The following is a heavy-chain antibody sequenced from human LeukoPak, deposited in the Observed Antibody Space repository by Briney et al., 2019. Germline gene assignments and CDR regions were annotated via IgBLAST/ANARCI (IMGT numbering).Heavy chain of an antibody. D-gene: IGHD5-18*01. CDR3: AKEGLGYRYSYGKRDYYGMDV. J-gene: IGHJ6*04. CDR2: ISGSGGST. V-gene: IGHV3-23*01. Sequence: GGSLRLSCAASGFTFSSYAMSWVRQAPGKGLEWVSAISGSGGSTYYADSVKGRFTISRDNSKNTLYLQMNSLRAEDTAVYYCAKEGLGYRYSYGKRDYYGMDVWGKGTTVTVSS. CDR1: GFTFSSYA.